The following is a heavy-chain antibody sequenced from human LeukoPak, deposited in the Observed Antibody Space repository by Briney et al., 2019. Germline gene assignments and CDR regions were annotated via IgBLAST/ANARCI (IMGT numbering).Heavy chain of an antibody. V-gene: IGHV1-69*05. J-gene: IGHJ4*02. CDR3: ASQTTVTSYYFDY. CDR1: GGTFSSYA. D-gene: IGHD4-17*01. CDR2: IIPIFGTA. Sequence: SVKVSCKASGGTFSSYAISWVRQAPGQGLERMGRIIPIFGTANYAQKFQGRVTITTDESTSTAYMELSSLRSEDTAVYYCASQTTVTSYYFDYWGQGTLVTVSS.